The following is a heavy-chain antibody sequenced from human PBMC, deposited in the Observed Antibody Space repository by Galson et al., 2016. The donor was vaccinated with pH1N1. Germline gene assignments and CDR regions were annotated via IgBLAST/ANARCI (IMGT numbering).Heavy chain of an antibody. V-gene: IGHV2-5*02. CDR3: AHREVMITNAFDF. CDR2: IYWDDDK. Sequence: PALVKPTQTLTLTCTFSGFSISSSGMGVGWIRQPPGRALEWLAVIYWDDDKRYSPSLKSRLTITKDTSKNQVVLKMTNMDPADTATYYCAHREVMITNAFDFWGQGTKVTVSS. D-gene: IGHD3-16*01. J-gene: IGHJ3*01. CDR1: GFSISSSGMG.